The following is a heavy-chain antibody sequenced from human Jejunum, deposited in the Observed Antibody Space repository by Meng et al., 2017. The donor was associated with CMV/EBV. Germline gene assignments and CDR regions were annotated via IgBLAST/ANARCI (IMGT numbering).Heavy chain of an antibody. V-gene: IGHV3-48*04. D-gene: IGHD3-3*01. CDR3: ASLTHYDFWSGSNY. CDR2: ISSSLNNV. CDR1: GFTFSAYS. J-gene: IGHJ4*02. Sequence: SGFTFSAYSMNWVRQAPGKGLEWLSYISSSLNNVYYADSVKGRFTISRDNAKNSLFLQMDSLRPEDTAVYYCASLTHYDFWSGSNYWGQGALVTVSS.